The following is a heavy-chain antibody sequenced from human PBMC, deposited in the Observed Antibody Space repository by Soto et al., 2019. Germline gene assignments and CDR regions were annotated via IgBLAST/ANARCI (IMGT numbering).Heavy chain of an antibody. J-gene: IGHJ3*02. CDR2: MNPNSGNT. CDR1: GYTFTSCD. D-gene: IGHD2-15*01. V-gene: IGHV1-8*01. CDR3: ARETGIYCSGGSCDTSKAFDI. Sequence: ASMRVSCQASGYTFTSCDINWVRQATGQGLEWMGWMNPNSGNTCYAQKFQGRVTMTRNTSISTAYMELSSLRSEDTAVYYCARETGIYCSGGSCDTSKAFDIWGHGTIVTVSS.